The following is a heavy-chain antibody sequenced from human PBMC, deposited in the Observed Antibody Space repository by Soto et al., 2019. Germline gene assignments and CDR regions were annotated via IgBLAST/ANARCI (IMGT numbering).Heavy chain of an antibody. J-gene: IGHJ4*02. CDR2: ISSSSSTI. CDR1: GFTFSSDS. D-gene: IGHD2-21*02. V-gene: IGHV3-48*02. Sequence: EVQLVESGGGLVQPGGSLRLSCAASGFTFSSDSMNWVRQAPGKGLEWVSYISSSSSTIYYADSVKGRFTISRDNAKNSLYLQMNSLRDEDTAVYYCARGSLGTVVTPDYFDYWGQGTLVTVSS. CDR3: ARGSLGTVVTPDYFDY.